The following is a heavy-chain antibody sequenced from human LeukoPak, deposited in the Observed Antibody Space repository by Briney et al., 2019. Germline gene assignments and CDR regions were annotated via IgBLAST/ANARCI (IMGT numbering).Heavy chain of an antibody. Sequence: SETLSLTCTVSGGPISSYYWSWIRQPPGKGLEWIGYIYYSGSANYNPSLKSRFTISVDTSKNQFSLKPSSVTAADTAVYYCARDLGDESFDYWGQGTLVTVSS. J-gene: IGHJ4*02. CDR1: GGPISSYY. D-gene: IGHD4-17*01. CDR2: IYYSGSA. CDR3: ARDLGDESFDY. V-gene: IGHV4-59*01.